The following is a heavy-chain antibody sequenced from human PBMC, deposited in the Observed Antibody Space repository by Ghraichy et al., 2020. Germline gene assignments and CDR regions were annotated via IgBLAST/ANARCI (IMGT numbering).Heavy chain of an antibody. CDR1: GYTFTSYG. CDR3: ARVPPPGQPRWTYYYYMDV. V-gene: IGHV1-18*04. J-gene: IGHJ6*03. CDR2: ISAYNGNT. D-gene: IGHD2-15*01. Sequence: ASVKVSCKASGYTFTSYGISWVRQAPGQGLEWMGWISAYNGNTNYAQKLQGRVTMTTDTSTSTAYMELRSLRSDDTAVYYCARVPPPGQPRWTYYYYMDVWGKGTTVTVSS.